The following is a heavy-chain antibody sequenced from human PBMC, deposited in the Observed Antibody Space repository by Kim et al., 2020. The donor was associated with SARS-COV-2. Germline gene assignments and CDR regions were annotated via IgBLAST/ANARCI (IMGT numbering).Heavy chain of an antibody. V-gene: IGHV5-10-1*01. J-gene: IGHJ4*02. CDR1: GYSFTSYW. CDR3: ASLVARDGGYYPIDY. CDR2: IDPSDSYT. D-gene: IGHD3-22*01. Sequence: GESLKISCKGSGYSFTSYWISWVRQMPGKGLEWMGRIDPSDSYTNYSPSFQGHVTISADKSISTAYLQWSSLKASDTAMYYCASLVARDGGYYPIDYWGQGTLVTVSS.